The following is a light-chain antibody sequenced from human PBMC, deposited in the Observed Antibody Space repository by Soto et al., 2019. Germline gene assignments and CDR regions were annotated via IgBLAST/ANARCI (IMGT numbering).Light chain of an antibody. CDR1: QSLLYSSNNKNY. Sequence: DIGMTQSPDSLAVSLGERATINCKSSQSLLYSSNNKNYLAWYQQKPGQPPKLLIYWASSRESGVPDRFSGSGSETDFTLTISSLQAEDVAVYYCQQYYGTPRTFGGGTKVEIK. CDR2: WAS. V-gene: IGKV4-1*01. J-gene: IGKJ4*01. CDR3: QQYYGTPRT.